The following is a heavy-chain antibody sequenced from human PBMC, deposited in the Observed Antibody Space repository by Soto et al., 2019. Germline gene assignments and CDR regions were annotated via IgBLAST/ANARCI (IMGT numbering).Heavy chain of an antibody. V-gene: IGHV1-18*01. CDR1: GYTFTSYG. CDR2: ISAYNGNT. J-gene: IGHJ3*02. D-gene: IGHD3-3*01. CDR3: ARDDKDYDFWSGYTPRGAFDI. Sequence: QVQLVQSGAEVKKPGASVKVSCKASGYTFTSYGISWVRQAPGQGLEWMGWISAYNGNTNYAQKLQGRVTMTTDTSTSTAYMELRSLRSDDTAVYYCARDDKDYDFWSGYTPRGAFDIWGQGTMVTVSS.